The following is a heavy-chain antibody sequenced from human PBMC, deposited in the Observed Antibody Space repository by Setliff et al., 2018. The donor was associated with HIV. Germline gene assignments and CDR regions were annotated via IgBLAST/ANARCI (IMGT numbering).Heavy chain of an antibody. CDR1: GGSISSHY. D-gene: IGHD3-3*01. V-gene: IGHV4-59*11. J-gene: IGHJ6*02. Sequence: PSETLSLTCSVSGGSISSHYWSWIRQPPGKGLEWIGSIYYSGSTNYNPSLKSRVTMSVDTSKNQFSLKLSSVTAADTAVYYGARDLRITPFGGDVYYYYGMDVGGQGTTVTVSS. CDR2: IYYSGST. CDR3: ARDLRITPFGGDVYYYYGMDV.